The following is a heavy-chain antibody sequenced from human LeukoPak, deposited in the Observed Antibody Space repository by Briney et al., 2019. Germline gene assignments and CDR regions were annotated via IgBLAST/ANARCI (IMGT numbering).Heavy chain of an antibody. CDR1: GYTFTGYY. Sequence: ASVKVSCKASGYTFTGYYLHWVRLAPGQGLDWMGWINPKSGDANYAQKFQGRVTMTRDTSISTAYKEMSSLRSDDTALYYCTVTSPLAGATHYYYYMDVWGTGTTVTVSS. CDR2: INPKSGDA. D-gene: IGHD1-26*01. CDR3: TVTSPLAGATHYYYYMDV. J-gene: IGHJ6*03. V-gene: IGHV1-2*02.